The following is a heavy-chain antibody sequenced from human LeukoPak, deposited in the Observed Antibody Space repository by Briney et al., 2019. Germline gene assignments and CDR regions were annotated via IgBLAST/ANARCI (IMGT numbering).Heavy chain of an antibody. J-gene: IGHJ4*02. CDR1: GFPFSTYA. V-gene: IGHV3-64*01. Sequence: GGSLRLSCAASGFPFSTYAMHWVRQAPGEGLEYVSAISSNGVSTYYGNSVKGRFTISRDNSKNTLDLQMGRLRAEDTAVYYCARRGSGYSQNYFDYWGQGTLVTVSS. CDR3: ARRGSGYSQNYFDY. D-gene: IGHD3-22*01. CDR2: ISSNGVST.